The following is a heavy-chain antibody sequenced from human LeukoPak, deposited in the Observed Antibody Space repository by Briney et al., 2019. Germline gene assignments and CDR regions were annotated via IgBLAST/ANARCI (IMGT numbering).Heavy chain of an antibody. D-gene: IGHD1-14*01. J-gene: IGHJ4*02. CDR3: ARGGPDRPGTAKSFDY. V-gene: IGHV4-34*01. CDR2: INHSGST. CDR1: GGSFSGYY. Sequence: PSETLSLTCAVYGGSFSGYYWSWIRQPPGKGLEWIGEINHSGSTNYNPSLKSRVTISVDTSKNQFSLKLSSVTAADTAVYYCARGGPDRPGTAKSFDYWGQGTLVTVSS.